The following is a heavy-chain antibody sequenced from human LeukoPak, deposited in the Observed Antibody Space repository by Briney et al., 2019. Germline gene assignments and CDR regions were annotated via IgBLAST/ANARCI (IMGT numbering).Heavy chain of an antibody. J-gene: IGHJ4*02. CDR3: ARRRPGSRGILFDY. CDR2: IYYSGST. V-gene: IGHV4-31*03. CDR1: GGSISSGGYY. Sequence: SETLSLTCTVSGGSISSGGYYWSWIRQHPGKGLEWIGYIYYSGSTYYNPSLKSRVTISVDTSKNQFSLKLSSVTAADTAVYYCARRRPGSRGILFDYWGQGTLVTVSS. D-gene: IGHD6-13*01.